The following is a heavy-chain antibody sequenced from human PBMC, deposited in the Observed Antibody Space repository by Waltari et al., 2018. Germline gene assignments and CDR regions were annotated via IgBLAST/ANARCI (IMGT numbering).Heavy chain of an antibody. V-gene: IGHV1-69*01. CDR2: SFVLFGTA. CDR1: GGTFKRNA. CDR3: ASLNYASGGYYYGMYV. J-gene: IGHJ6*01. Sequence: VQLEQSGAEVKKPGYSVKVYCKASGGTFKRNAISWVRKATGQGLECVGGSFVLFGTANDEQNFQDRVTITADESTIAVYLELSSLRSEDTAVYYCASLNYASGGYYYGMYVWGQGTTVVVSS. D-gene: IGHD3-10*01.